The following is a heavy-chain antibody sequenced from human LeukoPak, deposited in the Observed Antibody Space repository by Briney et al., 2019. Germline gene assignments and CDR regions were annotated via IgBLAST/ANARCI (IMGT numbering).Heavy chain of an antibody. CDR1: GGSVSSGSYY. CDR3: AMWFGELSYYYYGMDV. CDR2: IYYSGST. V-gene: IGHV4-61*01. Sequence: SETLSLTCTVSGGSVSSGSYYWSWIWQPPGKGLEWIGYIYYSGSTNYNPSLKSRVTISVDTSKNQFSLKLSSVTAADTAVYYCAMWFGELSYYYYGMDVWGQGTTVTVSS. D-gene: IGHD3-10*01. J-gene: IGHJ6*02.